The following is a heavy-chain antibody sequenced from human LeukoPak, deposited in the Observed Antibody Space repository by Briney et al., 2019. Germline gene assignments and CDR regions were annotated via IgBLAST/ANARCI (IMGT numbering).Heavy chain of an antibody. CDR2: ISSSGSTI. J-gene: IGHJ6*03. Sequence: GGSLRLSCAAPGFTFSDYYMSWIRQAPGKGLEWVSYISSSGSTIYYADSVKGRFTISRDNAKNSLYLQMNSLRAEDTAVYYCARVACEVAKSYYYYMDVWGKGTTVTVSS. CDR1: GFTFSDYY. CDR3: ARVACEVAKSYYYYMDV. V-gene: IGHV3-11*01.